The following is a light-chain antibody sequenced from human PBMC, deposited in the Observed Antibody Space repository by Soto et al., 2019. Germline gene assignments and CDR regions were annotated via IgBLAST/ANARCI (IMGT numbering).Light chain of an antibody. V-gene: IGKV3-15*01. CDR1: QSVGNN. J-gene: IGKJ2*01. CDR2: GAS. CDR3: QQCDNWPRT. Sequence: EIVMTQSPATLSVSPGERVTLSCRASQSVGNNLAWYQQKTGQVPRLLIHGASTRATGIPARFSGSGSGTEFTLTISNLQSEDFAVYYCQQCDNWPRTFGQGTKLEIK.